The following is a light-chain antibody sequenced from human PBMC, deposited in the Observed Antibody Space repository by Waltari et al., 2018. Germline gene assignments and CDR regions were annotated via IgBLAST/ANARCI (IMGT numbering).Light chain of an antibody. CDR3: QQYYSAPYT. Sequence: DIVMTQSPDSLAVSLGETTTLNCKSSQTILYSSYNKNYLAWYHVTPGQAPKLLVYGTSTRESGVPDRFSGSGSGTDFSLTISSLQAEDVAVYYCQQYYSAPYTFGQGTKLEIK. V-gene: IGKV4-1*01. CDR1: QTILYSSYNKNY. J-gene: IGKJ2*01. CDR2: GTS.